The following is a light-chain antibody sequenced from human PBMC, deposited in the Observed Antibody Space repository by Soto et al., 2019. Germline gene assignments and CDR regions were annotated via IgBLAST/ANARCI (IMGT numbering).Light chain of an antibody. J-gene: IGLJ1*01. CDR2: EVS. V-gene: IGLV2-23*02. CDR1: SSHVGTYNL. CDR3: CSYAGTNTYV. Sequence: QSVLTQPASVSGSPGQSITISCTGTSSHVGTYNLVSWYQQYSGKAPKLMIYEVSKRPSGVSNRFSGSKSGNTASLTISGLQAEDEADYYCCSYAGTNTYVLGPGTKVTVL.